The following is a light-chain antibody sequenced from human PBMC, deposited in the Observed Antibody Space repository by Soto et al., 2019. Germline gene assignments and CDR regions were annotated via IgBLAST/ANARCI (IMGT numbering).Light chain of an antibody. Sequence: SYELTQPPSVSVAPGQTATITCGGDNIGNINVHWYQQRPGQAPILVVYNDDDRPSGIPARFSGSNCGNTATLTISRVEAGDEADYYCQVWHRRSEHYVFGTGSKVTGL. CDR1: NIGNIN. V-gene: IGLV3-21*02. J-gene: IGLJ1*01. CDR3: QVWHRRSEHYV. CDR2: NDD.